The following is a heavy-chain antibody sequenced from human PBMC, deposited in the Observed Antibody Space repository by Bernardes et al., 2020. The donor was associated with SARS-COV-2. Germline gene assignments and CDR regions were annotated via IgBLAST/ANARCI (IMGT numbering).Heavy chain of an antibody. J-gene: IGHJ6*02. CDR1: GDAIISGTYY. D-gene: IGHD2-15*01. V-gene: IGHV4-39*02. CDR3: ARRRDAGWPQGIDF. CDR2: IHYGGNT. Sequence: SETLSLTCTVFGDAIISGTYYWGWVRQPPGKGLEWIGNIHYGGNTRYSPSFKSRVTISVDTSHNRLSLTLSSVTAADTAMYYCARRRDAGWPQGIDFWGQGTTVTVSS.